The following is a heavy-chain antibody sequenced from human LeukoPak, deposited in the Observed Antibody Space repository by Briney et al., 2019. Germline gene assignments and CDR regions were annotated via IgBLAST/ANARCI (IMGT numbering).Heavy chain of an antibody. CDR1: GYTFTNYG. Sequence: ASVKVSCMASGYTFTNYGISWVRQAPGQGLEWMGWINPNSGGTNYAQKFQGRVTMTRDTSLSTAYMELSRLRSDDTAVYYCAKVRGIAAAGPYYYYYMDVWGKGTTVTVSS. V-gene: IGHV1-2*02. CDR3: AKVRGIAAAGPYYYYYMDV. D-gene: IGHD6-13*01. CDR2: INPNSGGT. J-gene: IGHJ6*03.